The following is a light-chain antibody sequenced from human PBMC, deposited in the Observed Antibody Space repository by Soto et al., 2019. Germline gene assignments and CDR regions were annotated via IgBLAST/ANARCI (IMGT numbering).Light chain of an antibody. J-gene: IGKJ5*01. V-gene: IGKV1-9*01. CDR2: AAS. CDR3: QQLNSYPHT. CDR1: QGISSY. Sequence: IKLTQSPSSLSASVGDRVTITCRASQGISSYLAWYQQKPGKAPKLLIYAASTLQSGVPSRFSGSGSGTDFTLTISSLQPEDFATYYCQQLNSYPHTFGQGTRLEIK.